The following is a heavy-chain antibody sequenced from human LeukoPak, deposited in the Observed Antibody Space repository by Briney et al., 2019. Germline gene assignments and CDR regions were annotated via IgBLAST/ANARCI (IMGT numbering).Heavy chain of an antibody. J-gene: IGHJ4*02. V-gene: IGHV3-23*01. Sequence: PGGSLRLSCAASGFTFTNYAMIWVRQAPGKGMEWVSSIDGSSSAIYYADSVKGRFTISRDNSENTLYLQMNSLRAEDTAVYYCAKGEWLGSGASLIDYWGQGTLVTVSS. D-gene: IGHD3-10*01. CDR2: IDGSSSAI. CDR3: AKGEWLGSGASLIDY. CDR1: GFTFTNYA.